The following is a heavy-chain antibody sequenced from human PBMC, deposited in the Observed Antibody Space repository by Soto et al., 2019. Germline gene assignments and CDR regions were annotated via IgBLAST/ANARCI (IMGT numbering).Heavy chain of an antibody. D-gene: IGHD6-19*01. Sequence: GGSLRLSCVASGFTFSGYTMNWVRQAPGKGLEWVSCISSDGSSTNYADSVKGRFTISRDNAKSTLWLQMNSLRAEDTAVYYCASAMGGTRNALNIWGQGTMVTVSS. CDR2: ISSDGSST. J-gene: IGHJ3*02. CDR1: GFTFSGYT. V-gene: IGHV3-74*01. CDR3: ASAMGGTRNALNI.